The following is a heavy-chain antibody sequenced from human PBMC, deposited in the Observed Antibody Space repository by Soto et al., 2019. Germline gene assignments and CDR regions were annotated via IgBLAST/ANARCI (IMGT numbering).Heavy chain of an antibody. CDR1: GGTFSSYA. Sequence: GASVKVSCKASGGTFSSYAISWVRQAPGQGLEWMGGIIPIFGTANYAQKFQGRVTITADESTSTAYMELSSLRSEDTAVYYCARDREIHCSSTSCYRYYYYYYGMDVWGQGTTVTVSS. V-gene: IGHV1-69*13. CDR2: IIPIFGTA. D-gene: IGHD2-2*01. J-gene: IGHJ6*02. CDR3: ARDREIHCSSTSCYRYYYYYYGMDV.